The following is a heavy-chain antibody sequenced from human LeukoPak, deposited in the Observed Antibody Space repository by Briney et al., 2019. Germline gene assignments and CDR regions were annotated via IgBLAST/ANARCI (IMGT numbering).Heavy chain of an antibody. Sequence: GGSLRLSCAASGFTFSSYSMNWVRQAPGKGLEWVASISFSSSYIYYADSMKGRFTISRDNAKNSLYLQMNSLRAEDTAVYYCVRAGYVSGIYPRGVFHFDYWGQGTLVTVSS. CDR1: GFTFSSYS. D-gene: IGHD3-10*01. V-gene: IGHV3-21*01. J-gene: IGHJ4*02. CDR3: VRAGYVSGIYPRGVFHFDY. CDR2: ISFSSSYI.